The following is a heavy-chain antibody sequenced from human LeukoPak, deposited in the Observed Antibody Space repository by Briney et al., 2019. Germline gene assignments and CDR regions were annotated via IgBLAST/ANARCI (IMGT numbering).Heavy chain of an antibody. CDR1: GFTFSSYA. Sequence: KSGGSLRLSCAASGFTFSSYAMSWVRQAPGKGLEWVSSISSSSSYIYYADSVKGRFTISRDNAKNSLYLQMNSLRAEDTAVYYCARDSSSWHSYFDYWGQGTLVTVSS. CDR3: ARDSSSWHSYFDY. CDR2: ISSSSSYI. V-gene: IGHV3-21*01. D-gene: IGHD6-13*01. J-gene: IGHJ4*02.